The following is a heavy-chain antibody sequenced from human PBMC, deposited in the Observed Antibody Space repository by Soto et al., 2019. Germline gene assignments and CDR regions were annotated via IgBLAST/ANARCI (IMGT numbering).Heavy chain of an antibody. D-gene: IGHD3-22*01. CDR2: INPSGGST. V-gene: IGHV1-46*01. CDR3: ARDHPGGYDSSGYYVPFDY. J-gene: IGHJ4*02. Sequence: GASVKVSCKASGYTFTSYYMHWVRQAPGQGLEWMGIINPSGGSTSYAQKFQGRVTMTRDTSTSTVYMELSSLRSEDTAVYYCARDHPGGYDSSGYYVPFDYWGQGTLVTVS. CDR1: GYTFTSYY.